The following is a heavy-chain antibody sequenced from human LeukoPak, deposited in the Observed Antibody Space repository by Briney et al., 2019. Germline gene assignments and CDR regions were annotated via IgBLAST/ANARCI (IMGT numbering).Heavy chain of an antibody. CDR3: ARAKRITMVRGVNGRFDP. Sequence: ASVKVSCKTSGYTFTGYYMHWVRQAPGQGLEWMGWINPNSGGTNYAQKFQGRVTMTRDTSISTAYMELSRLRSDDTAVYYCARAKRITMVRGVNGRFDPWGQGTLVTVSS. CDR2: INPNSGGT. J-gene: IGHJ5*02. D-gene: IGHD3-10*01. V-gene: IGHV1-2*02. CDR1: GYTFTGYY.